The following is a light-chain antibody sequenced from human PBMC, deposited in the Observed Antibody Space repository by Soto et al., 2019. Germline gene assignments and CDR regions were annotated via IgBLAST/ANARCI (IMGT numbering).Light chain of an antibody. V-gene: IGLV2-14*01. CDR2: DVS. Sequence: QSALTQPASVSGSPGQSITISCTGTSSDVGGYNYVSWYQQHPGKAPKLMIFDVSNRPSGVSNRFSGSKSGNTASLTISGLQAEDEAEYYCSSYTSGSTLNVFGTGTKVTVL. CDR3: SSYTSGSTLNV. J-gene: IGLJ1*01. CDR1: SSDVGGYNY.